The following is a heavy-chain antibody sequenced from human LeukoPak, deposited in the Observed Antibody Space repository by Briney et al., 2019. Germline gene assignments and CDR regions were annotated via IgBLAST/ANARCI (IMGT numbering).Heavy chain of an antibody. J-gene: IGHJ6*03. Sequence: SETLSLTCAVYGGSFSGYYWSWIRQPPGKGLEWIGEINHSGSTNYNPSLKSRVTISVDTSKNQFSLKLSSVTAADTAVYYCAKGYDTLLVSYYYYYMDVWGKGTTVTVSS. CDR3: AKGYDTLLVSYYYYYMDV. CDR2: INHSGST. D-gene: IGHD3-9*01. V-gene: IGHV4-34*01. CDR1: GGSFSGYY.